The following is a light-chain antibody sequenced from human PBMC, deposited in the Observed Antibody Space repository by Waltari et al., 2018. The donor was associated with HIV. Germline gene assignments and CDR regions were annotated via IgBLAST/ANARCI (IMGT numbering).Light chain of an antibody. CDR1: SSDVGGYNH. J-gene: IGLJ1*01. Sequence: QSALTQPASVSGSPGQSLTISCTGPSSDVGGYNHVSWFQQHPGKAPQLMIYEVSNRPSGVSNRFSGSKSGNTASLTISGLQAEDEADYYCSSYTSSSTLVFGTGTKVTVL. CDR3: SSYTSSSTLV. CDR2: EVS. V-gene: IGLV2-14*01.